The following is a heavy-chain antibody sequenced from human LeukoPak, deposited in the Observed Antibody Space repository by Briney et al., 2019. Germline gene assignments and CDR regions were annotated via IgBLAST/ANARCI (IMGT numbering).Heavy chain of an antibody. CDR1: GFTFDDFA. CDR3: TKMGPTPYAFDH. Sequence: GRSLRLSCSASGFTFDDFAVHWVRQVPGRGLEWVATISWNSDGSGYADSVKGRFTISRDNAKNSLYLQMNSLKPEDSALYYCTKMGPTPYAFDHWGLGTLVTVSS. D-gene: IGHD1-26*01. CDR2: ISWNSDGS. J-gene: IGHJ4*02. V-gene: IGHV3-9*01.